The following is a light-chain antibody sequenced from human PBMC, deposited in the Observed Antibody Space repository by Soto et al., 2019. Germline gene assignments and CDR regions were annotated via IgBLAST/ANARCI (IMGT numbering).Light chain of an antibody. CDR2: DAS. CDR3: KQYDNWYT. J-gene: IGKJ2*01. V-gene: IGKV1-33*01. Sequence: DIQMTQSPSSLSASVGDRVTITCQASQDISNYLNWYQQKPGKAPKLLIYDASNLETGVPSRFSGSGSGTDFTFTISSLQHEDIATYYCKQYDNWYTFGQGTKLEIK. CDR1: QDISNY.